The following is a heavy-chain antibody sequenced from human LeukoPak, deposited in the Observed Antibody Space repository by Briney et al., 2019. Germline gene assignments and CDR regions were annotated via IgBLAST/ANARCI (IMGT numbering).Heavy chain of an antibody. CDR1: GYTFTSYG. Sequence: GASVKVSCKASGYTFTSYGISWVRQAPGQGLEWMGWISAHNGNTNYAQKLQGRVTMTTDTSTSTAYMELRSLRSDDTAVYYCARDRPYYDILTGYYRDWRADYWGQGTLVTVSS. J-gene: IGHJ4*02. CDR3: ARDRPYYDILTGYYRDWRADY. CDR2: ISAHNGNT. V-gene: IGHV1-18*01. D-gene: IGHD3-9*01.